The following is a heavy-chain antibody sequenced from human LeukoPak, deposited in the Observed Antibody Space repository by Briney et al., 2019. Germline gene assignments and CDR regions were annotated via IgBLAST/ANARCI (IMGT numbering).Heavy chain of an antibody. J-gene: IGHJ4*02. CDR3: ARHGGYDSNLDY. Sequence: SETLSLTCTVSGGSISSYYWSWIRQPPGKGLEWIGYIYYSGSTNYNPSLKSRVTISVDTSKNQFSLKLSSVTAADTAVYYCARHGGYDSNLDYWGQGTLVTVSP. V-gene: IGHV4-59*08. CDR2: IYYSGST. D-gene: IGHD5-12*01. CDR1: GGSISSYY.